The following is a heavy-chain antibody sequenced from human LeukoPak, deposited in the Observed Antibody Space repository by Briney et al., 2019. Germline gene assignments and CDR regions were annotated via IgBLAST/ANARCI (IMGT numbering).Heavy chain of an antibody. Sequence: GGSLRLSCAASGFTFSSYSMNWVRQAPGKGLEWVSSISSSSSYIYYADSVKGRFTISRDNAKNSLYLQMNSLRAEDTAVYYCARWVKRGLRFLEWSSWGQGTLVTVSS. V-gene: IGHV3-21*01. J-gene: IGHJ4*02. CDR1: GFTFSSYS. CDR3: ARWVKRGLRFLEWSS. D-gene: IGHD3-3*01. CDR2: ISSSSSYI.